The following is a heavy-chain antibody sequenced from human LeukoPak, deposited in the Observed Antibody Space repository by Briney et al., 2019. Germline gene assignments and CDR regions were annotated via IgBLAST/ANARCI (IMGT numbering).Heavy chain of an antibody. D-gene: IGHD2-21*01. V-gene: IGHV3-23*01. Sequence: PGGSLRLSCGGSGFTFSSYAMSWVRQAPGKGLEWVSAISGSGTDTFYANSVKGRFTISRDNPKNTLYLQMNSLRAEDTAVYYCAKDQRTIPASYFDYWGQGTLVTVSS. CDR2: ISGSGTDT. CDR1: GFTFSSYA. CDR3: AKDQRTIPASYFDY. J-gene: IGHJ4*02.